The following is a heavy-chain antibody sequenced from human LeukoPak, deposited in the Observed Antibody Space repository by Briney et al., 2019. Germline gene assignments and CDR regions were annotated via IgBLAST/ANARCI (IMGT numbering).Heavy chain of an antibody. CDR3: ARSRGVLGGGFDSLYF. CDR1: GYTFTSYD. V-gene: IGHV1-8*01. J-gene: IGHJ3*01. D-gene: IGHD3-16*01. CDR2: MDPNSGNT. Sequence: ASVKVSCKASGYTFTSYDINWVRQAPGQGLEWMGWMDPNSGNTGHAQNFQGRLTMTRSTSISTAYMELTSLRSEDTAVYYCARSRGVLGGGFDSLYFWGQGTMVTVSS.